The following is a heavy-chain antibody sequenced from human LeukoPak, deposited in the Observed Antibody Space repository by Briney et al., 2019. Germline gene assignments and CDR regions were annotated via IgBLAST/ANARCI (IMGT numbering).Heavy chain of an antibody. CDR1: GGSISSSSYY. CDR3: ARESRANRAFDY. J-gene: IGHJ4*02. Sequence: PSETLSLTCTVSGGSISSSSYYWGWIRQPPGKGLEWIGSIYYRGSTYYNPSLKSRVTISVDTSKNQFSLKLSSVTAADTAVYYCARESRANRAFDYWGQGTLVTVSS. V-gene: IGHV4-39*07. D-gene: IGHD1-14*01. CDR2: IYYRGST.